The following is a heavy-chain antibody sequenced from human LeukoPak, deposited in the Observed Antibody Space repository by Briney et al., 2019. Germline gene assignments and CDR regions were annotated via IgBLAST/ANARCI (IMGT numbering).Heavy chain of an antibody. V-gene: IGHV3-23*01. CDR3: AQSRCGSGSYCVRLYGVYMDV. CDR2: ISGSGGST. Sequence: PGGSLRLSCAASGFTFSSYAMSWVRQAPGKGLEWVSAISGSGGSTYYADSVKGRFTISRDNSKNTLYLQMNSLRAEDTAVYYCAQSRCGSGSYCVRLYGVYMDVWGKGTTVTVSS. D-gene: IGHD3-10*01. J-gene: IGHJ6*03. CDR1: GFTFSSYA.